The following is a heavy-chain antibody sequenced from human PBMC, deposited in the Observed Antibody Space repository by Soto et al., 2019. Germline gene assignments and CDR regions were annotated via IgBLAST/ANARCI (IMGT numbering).Heavy chain of an antibody. J-gene: IGHJ4*02. CDR1: GFTFSSYG. CDR3: VKGAGIQLWLSRLNFDY. Sequence: GGSLRLSCAASGFTFSSYGMHWVRQAPGKGLEYVSAISSNGGSTYYADSVKGRFTISRDNSKNTLYLQMSSLRAEDTAVYYCVKGAGIQLWLSRLNFDYWGQGTLVTVSS. CDR2: ISSNGGST. V-gene: IGHV3-64D*08. D-gene: IGHD5-18*01.